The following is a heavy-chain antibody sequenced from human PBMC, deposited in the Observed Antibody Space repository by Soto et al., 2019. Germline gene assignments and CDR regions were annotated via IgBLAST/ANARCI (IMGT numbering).Heavy chain of an antibody. J-gene: IGHJ6*02. CDR3: AKEGELLPFYYYGMDV. CDR2: ISYDGSNK. V-gene: IGHV3-30-3*01. Sequence: GGSLRLSCAASGFTFSSYAMHWVRQAPGKGLEWVAVISYDGSNKYYADSVKGRFTISRDNSKNTLYLQMNSLRAEDTAVYYCAKEGELLPFYYYGMDVWGQGTTVTVSS. D-gene: IGHD1-26*01. CDR1: GFTFSSYA.